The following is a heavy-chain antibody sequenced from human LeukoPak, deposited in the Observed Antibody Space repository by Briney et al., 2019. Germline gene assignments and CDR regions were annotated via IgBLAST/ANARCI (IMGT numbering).Heavy chain of an antibody. CDR1: GFSFSSHW. D-gene: IGHD1-1*01. CDR3: ASFGISWKSSY. V-gene: IGHV3-74*01. Sequence: GGSLRLSCAASGFSFSSHWVHWVRQAPGKGLVWVSRISDDGSYTSNVDSVKGRFTISRDNVNNMLYLHMNSLRAEDTAVYYCASFGISWKSSYWGQGTLVTVSS. CDR2: ISDDGSYT. J-gene: IGHJ4*02.